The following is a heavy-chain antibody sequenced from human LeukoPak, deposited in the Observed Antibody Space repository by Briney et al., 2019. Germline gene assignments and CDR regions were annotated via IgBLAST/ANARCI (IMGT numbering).Heavy chain of an antibody. CDR3: ARYINSGLDF. CDR2: IYYSGTT. J-gene: IGHJ4*02. Sequence: SETLSLTCTVSGGSISSYYWSWIRQPPGKGLEWIGWIYYSGTTKYNPSLESRVTMSVDMSTNQFSLKVSPVTAADTAVYYCARYINSGLDFWGQGTLVTVSS. CDR1: GGSISSYY. V-gene: IGHV4-59*08. D-gene: IGHD6-19*01.